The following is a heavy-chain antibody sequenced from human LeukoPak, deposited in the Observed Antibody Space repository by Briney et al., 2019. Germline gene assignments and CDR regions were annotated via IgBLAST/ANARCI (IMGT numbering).Heavy chain of an antibody. CDR1: GFTFSSYS. J-gene: IGHJ4*02. V-gene: IGHV3-21*01. CDR3: ARDGDWGYEYYFDY. Sequence: GGSLRLSCAASGFTFSSYSMNWVRQAPGKGLEWVSSISSSSSYIYYADSVKGRFTISRDNAKNSLYLQMNSLRAEDTAVYYCARDGDWGYEYYFDYWGQGTLVTVPS. D-gene: IGHD7-27*01. CDR2: ISSSSSYI.